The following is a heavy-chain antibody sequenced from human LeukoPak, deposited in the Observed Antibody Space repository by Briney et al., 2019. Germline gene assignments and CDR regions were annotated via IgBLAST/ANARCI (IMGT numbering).Heavy chain of an antibody. CDR3: ASGGTLGYCSSISCLPLDF. J-gene: IGHJ4*02. V-gene: IGHV3-48*01. Sequence: GGSLRLSCAASGFSFSTYSMNWVRQAPGKGLEWVSYISDSSSTIYYADSVKGRFTIYRDNAKNSLYLQMSGLRAEDTAVYYCASGGTLGYCSSISCLPLDFWGQGTLVTVSP. CDR2: ISDSSSTI. D-gene: IGHD2-2*01. CDR1: GFSFSTYS.